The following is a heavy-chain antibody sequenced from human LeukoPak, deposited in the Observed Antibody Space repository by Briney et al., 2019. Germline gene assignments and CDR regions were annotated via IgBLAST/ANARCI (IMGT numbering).Heavy chain of an antibody. D-gene: IGHD3-22*01. Sequence: PGGSLRLSCAASGFTFSSYAMSWVRQAPGKGLEWVAVISYDGSNKYYADSVKGRFTISRDNSKNTLYLQMNSLRAEDTAVYYCARRYYYDSSGYLYWGQGTLVTVSS. V-gene: IGHV3-30-3*01. CDR2: ISYDGSNK. CDR3: ARRYYYDSSGYLY. CDR1: GFTFSSYA. J-gene: IGHJ4*02.